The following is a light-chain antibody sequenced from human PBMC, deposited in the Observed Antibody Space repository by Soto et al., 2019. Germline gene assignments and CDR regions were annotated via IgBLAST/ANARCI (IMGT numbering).Light chain of an antibody. V-gene: IGKV1-5*01. Sequence: TKSPSTLPASDVDRVTITCRAIQTIGSWLAWYQQKPGKAPKLLILDASSLDTGVPSRFSGSGSGTDFTFTISSLQSEDIATYYCQQYYNVPITFGQGTRPEIK. J-gene: IGKJ5*01. CDR1: QTIGSW. CDR3: QQYYNVPIT. CDR2: DAS.